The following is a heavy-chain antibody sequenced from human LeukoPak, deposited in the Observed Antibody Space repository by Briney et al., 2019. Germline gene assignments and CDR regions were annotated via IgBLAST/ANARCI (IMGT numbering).Heavy chain of an antibody. CDR3: ARGLGSWKY. D-gene: IGHD6-13*01. Sequence: KPSETLSLTCAVYGVSFSGYYWSWIRQPPGKGLEWIGEINHSGSTNYNPSLKSRVTISVDTYKNQFSLKLSSVTAADTAVYYCARGLGSWKYWGQGTLVTVSS. CDR1: GVSFSGYY. CDR2: INHSGST. V-gene: IGHV4-34*01. J-gene: IGHJ4*02.